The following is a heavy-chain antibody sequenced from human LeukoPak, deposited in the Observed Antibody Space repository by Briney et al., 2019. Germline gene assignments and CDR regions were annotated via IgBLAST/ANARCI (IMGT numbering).Heavy chain of an antibody. V-gene: IGHV4-59*08. CDR1: GVSISSYY. CDR3: ARQRDNALSYFDY. CDR2: IYYSGNT. D-gene: IGHD1-14*01. Sequence: SETLSLTCNVSGVSISSYYWSWIRQPPGKGLEWIGYIYYSGNTNYNPSLKSRVTISADTSKNQFSLKLSSVTAADTAMYYCARQRDNALSYFDYWGQGTLVTVSS. J-gene: IGHJ4*02.